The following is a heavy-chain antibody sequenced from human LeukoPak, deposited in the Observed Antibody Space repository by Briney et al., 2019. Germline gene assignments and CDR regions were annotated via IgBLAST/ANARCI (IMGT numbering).Heavy chain of an antibody. V-gene: IGHV3-21*01. CDR3: ARDQYDFWSGYYSQTATDLFDY. J-gene: IGHJ4*02. CDR2: ISSSSSYI. Sequence: GGSLRPSCAASGFTFSSYSMNWVRQAPGKGLEWVSSISSSSSYIYYADSVKGRFTISRDNAKNSLYLQMNSLRAEDTAVYYCARDQYDFWSGYYSQTATDLFDYWGQGTLVTVSA. D-gene: IGHD3-3*01. CDR1: GFTFSSYS.